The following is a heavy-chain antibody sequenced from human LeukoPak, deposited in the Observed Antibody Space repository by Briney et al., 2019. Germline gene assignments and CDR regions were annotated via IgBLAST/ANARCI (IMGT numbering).Heavy chain of an antibody. CDR3: AAEVRYCSSTSCPDY. CDR2: IVVGSGNT. CDR1: GFTFTSSA. V-gene: IGHV1-58*02. Sequence: GASVKVSCKAPGFTFTSSAMQWVRQARGQRLEWIGWIVVGSGNTNYAQKFQERVTITRDMSTSTAYMELSSLRSEDTAVYYCAAEVRYCSSTSCPDYWGQGTLVTVSS. D-gene: IGHD2-2*01. J-gene: IGHJ4*02.